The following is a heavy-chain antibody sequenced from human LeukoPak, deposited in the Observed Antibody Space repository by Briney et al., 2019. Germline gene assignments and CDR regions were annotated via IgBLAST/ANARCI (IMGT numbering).Heavy chain of an antibody. CDR1: GYTFTSYY. CDR3: ARDQWGLGLVPAAHNWIDP. D-gene: IGHD2-2*01. V-gene: IGHV1-46*01. J-gene: IGHJ5*02. Sequence: GASVKVSYKASGYTFTSYYMHWVRQAPGQGLEWMGIINPSGGSTSYAQKFQGRVTMTRDTSTSTVYMELSSLRSGDTAVYYCARDQWGLGLVPAAHNWIDPWGQGTLVTVSS. CDR2: INPSGGST.